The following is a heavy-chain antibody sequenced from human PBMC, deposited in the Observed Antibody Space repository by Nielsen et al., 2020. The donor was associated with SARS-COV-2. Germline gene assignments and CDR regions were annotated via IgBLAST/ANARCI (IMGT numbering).Heavy chain of an antibody. CDR1: GFTVSSNY. CDR3: AKIPSGSYYGAYFDY. CDR2: IYSGGST. J-gene: IGHJ4*02. Sequence: GESLKISCAASGFTVSSNYMSWVRQAPGKGLEWVSVIYSGGSTYYADSVKGRFTISRDNSKNTLYLQMNSLRAEDTAVYYCAKIPSGSYYGAYFDYWGQGTLVTVSS. V-gene: IGHV3-53*01. D-gene: IGHD1-26*01.